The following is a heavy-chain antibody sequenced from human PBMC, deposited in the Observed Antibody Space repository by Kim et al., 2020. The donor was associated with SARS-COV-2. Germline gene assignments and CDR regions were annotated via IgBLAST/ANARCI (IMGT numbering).Heavy chain of an antibody. J-gene: IGHJ6*02. CDR1: GFTFSSYA. CDR3: ATKRGYDFWSDDYYYGMDV. Sequence: GGSLRLSCAASGFTFSSYAMSWVRQAPGKGLKWVSAISGSGGSTYYADSVKGRFTISRDNSKNTLYLQMNSLRAEDTAVYYCATKRGYDFWSDDYYYGMDVWGQGTTVTVSS. V-gene: IGHV3-23*01. CDR2: ISGSGGST. D-gene: IGHD3-3*01.